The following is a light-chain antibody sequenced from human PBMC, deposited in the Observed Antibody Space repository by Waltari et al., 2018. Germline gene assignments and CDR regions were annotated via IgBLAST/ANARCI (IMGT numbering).Light chain of an antibody. CDR2: DVS. CDR3: CSYAGNYIWV. V-gene: IGLV2-23*02. CDR1: SSDIGSYDI. Sequence: QSALTQPASVSGSPGQSVTISCTGASSDIGSYDIVSWYQQPPGNAPKLIICDVSKRPSGVSDRFSGSKSGDTASLTISGLQFEDEADYYCCSYAGNYIWVFGGGTRLTVL. J-gene: IGLJ3*02.